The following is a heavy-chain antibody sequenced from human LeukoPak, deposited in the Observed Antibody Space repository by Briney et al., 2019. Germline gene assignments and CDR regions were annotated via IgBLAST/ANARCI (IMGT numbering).Heavy chain of an antibody. CDR2: IYGGGST. CDR3: AREVRIFGVVFDP. Sequence: GGSLRLSCAASGFTVTTNHVSWVRQAPGRGLEWVSLIYGGGSTYYADSVKGRFTISRDNSKNTLYLEMNSLRVEDTAVYYCAREVRIFGVVFDPWGQGTLVTVSS. CDR1: GFTVTTNH. V-gene: IGHV3-53*01. D-gene: IGHD3-3*01. J-gene: IGHJ5*02.